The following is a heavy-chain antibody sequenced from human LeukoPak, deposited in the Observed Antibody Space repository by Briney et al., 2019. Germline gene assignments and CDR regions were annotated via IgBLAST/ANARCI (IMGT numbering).Heavy chain of an antibody. J-gene: IGHJ4*02. CDR3: AKDRGRYYDSSGYYWGYYFDS. V-gene: IGHV3-66*01. D-gene: IGHD3-22*01. CDR1: GFTVSSKD. CDR2: IYSGGST. Sequence: GGSLRLSCAASGFTVSSKDMTWVRQAPGKGLEWVSVIYSGGSTYYADSVKGRFTISRDNSKNTLYLQMSSLRAEDTAVYYCAKDRGRYYDSSGYYWGYYFDSWGQGILVTVSS.